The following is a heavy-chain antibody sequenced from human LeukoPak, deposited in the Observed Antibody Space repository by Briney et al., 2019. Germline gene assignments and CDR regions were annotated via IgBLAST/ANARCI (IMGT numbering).Heavy chain of an antibody. J-gene: IGHJ4*02. Sequence: SETLSLTCAVYGGSFSGYYWSWIRQPPGKGLEWIGEINHSGSTNYNPSLKSRITISGDTSRNQFSLKLSSVTAADTAVYYCAREGSRWVDFDYWGQGTLVTVSS. CDR1: GGSFSGYY. CDR3: AREGSRWVDFDY. V-gene: IGHV4-34*01. D-gene: IGHD1-26*01. CDR2: INHSGST.